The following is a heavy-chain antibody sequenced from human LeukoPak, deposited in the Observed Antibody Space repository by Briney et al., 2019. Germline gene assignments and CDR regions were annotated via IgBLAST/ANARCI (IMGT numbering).Heavy chain of an antibody. D-gene: IGHD3-22*01. Sequence: PSQTLSLTCTVSGGSISSGGYYWSWIRQHPGKGLEWIGYIYCSGSTYYNPSLKSRVTISVDTSKNQFSLKLSSVTAADTAVYYCARARGYYYDSSGYYWDYWGQGTLVTVSS. CDR2: IYCSGST. J-gene: IGHJ4*02. V-gene: IGHV4-31*03. CDR1: GGSISSGGYY. CDR3: ARARGYYYDSSGYYWDY.